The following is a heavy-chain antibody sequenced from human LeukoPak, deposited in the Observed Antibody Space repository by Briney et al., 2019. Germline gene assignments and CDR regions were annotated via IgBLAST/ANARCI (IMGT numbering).Heavy chain of an antibody. J-gene: IGHJ4*02. Sequence: GGSLRLSCAASGFTFSSHWMSWVRQAPGKGLEWVANIKQDGSEKYYVDSVKGRFTISRDNAKNSLYLQMNSLRAEDTAVYYCARSNQADDYWGQGTLVTVSS. V-gene: IGHV3-7*01. CDR1: GFTFSSHW. CDR3: ARSNQADDY. CDR2: IKQDGSEK. D-gene: IGHD1-14*01.